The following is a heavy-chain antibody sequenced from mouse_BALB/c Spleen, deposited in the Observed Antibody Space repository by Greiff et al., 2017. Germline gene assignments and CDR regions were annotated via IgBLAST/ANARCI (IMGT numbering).Heavy chain of an antibody. Sequence: VQLQQSGPGLVQPSQSLSITCTVSGFSLTSYGVHWVRQSPGKGLEWLGVIWSGGSTDYNAAFISRLSISKDNSKSQVFFKMNSLQANDTAIYYCARNYYGSSYEGWFAYWGQGTLVTVSA. CDR2: IWSGGST. CDR3: ARNYYGSSYEGWFAY. V-gene: IGHV2-2*02. CDR1: GFSLTSYG. D-gene: IGHD1-1*01. J-gene: IGHJ3*01.